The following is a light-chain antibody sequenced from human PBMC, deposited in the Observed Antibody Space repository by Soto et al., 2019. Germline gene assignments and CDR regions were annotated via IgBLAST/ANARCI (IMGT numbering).Light chain of an antibody. Sequence: EVVLTQSPGTLSLSPGGRATLSCRASQSVSRRLAWYQQKPGRAPRLLIYGASSRATGIPDRFSGSGSGTDFTLTISRLEPEDSAVYHCQQYGSSPTTFGQGTKVDI. CDR1: QSVSRR. J-gene: IGKJ1*01. CDR2: GAS. V-gene: IGKV3-20*01. CDR3: QQYGSSPTT.